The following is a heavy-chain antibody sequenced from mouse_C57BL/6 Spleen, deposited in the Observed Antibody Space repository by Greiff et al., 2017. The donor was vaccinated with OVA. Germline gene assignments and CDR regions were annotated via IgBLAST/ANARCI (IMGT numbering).Heavy chain of an antibody. CDR2: IYPGDGDT. V-gene: IGHV1-80*01. CDR1: GYAFSSYW. CDR3: ARGYGNSYAMDY. D-gene: IGHD2-1*01. J-gene: IGHJ4*01. Sequence: VQLQQSGAELVKPGASVKISCKASGYAFSSYWMNWVKQRPGKGLEWIGQIYPGDGDTNYNGKFKGKATLTADKSSSTTYMQLSSLTSEYSAVYFCARGYGNSYAMDYWGQGTSVTVSS.